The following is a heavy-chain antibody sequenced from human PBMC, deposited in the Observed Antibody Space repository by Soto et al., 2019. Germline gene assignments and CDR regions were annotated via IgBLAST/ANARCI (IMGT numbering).Heavy chain of an antibody. Sequence: QVPLVQSGAEVKKPGSSVKVSCEASGGTFSSYPINWVRQAPGLGLEWMGGIIPFFGTSNYAQKFQGRVTITADASTSTAYMELRSLRSEDTAVYYCARVGHITNYGMAVWGQGTTVTVSS. CDR1: GGTFSSYP. V-gene: IGHV1-69*01. CDR3: ARVGHITNYGMAV. D-gene: IGHD1-26*01. J-gene: IGHJ6*02. CDR2: IIPFFGTS.